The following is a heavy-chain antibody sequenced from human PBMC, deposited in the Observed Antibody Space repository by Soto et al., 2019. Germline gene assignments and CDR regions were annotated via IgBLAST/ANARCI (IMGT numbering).Heavy chain of an antibody. Sequence: QLQLQESGPGLVKPSETLSLTCTVSGASISTTTYYWGWTRQPPGKGLEWIGSIFYTGSTYSNPSLKSRVTISVDTSKNQFSLKLTSVTAADTAVYYCARQYSGNYYYDYWGQGTLVTVSS. CDR2: IFYTGST. D-gene: IGHD1-26*01. CDR1: GASISTTTYY. J-gene: IGHJ4*02. CDR3: ARQYSGNYYYDY. V-gene: IGHV4-39*01.